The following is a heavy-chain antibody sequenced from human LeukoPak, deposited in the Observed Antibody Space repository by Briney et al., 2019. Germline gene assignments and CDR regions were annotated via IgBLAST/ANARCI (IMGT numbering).Heavy chain of an antibody. CDR3: ARDSYYDFWSGYWGPSS. D-gene: IGHD3-3*01. V-gene: IGHV3-7*01. CDR2: IKQDGSEK. CDR1: GFTFSSYW. J-gene: IGHJ4*02. Sequence: GGSLRLSCAASGFTFSSYWMSWVRQAPGKGLEWVANIKQDGSEKYYVDSVKGRFTISRDNAKNSLYLQMNSLRAEDTALYYCARDSYYDFWSGYWGPSSWGQGTLVTVSS.